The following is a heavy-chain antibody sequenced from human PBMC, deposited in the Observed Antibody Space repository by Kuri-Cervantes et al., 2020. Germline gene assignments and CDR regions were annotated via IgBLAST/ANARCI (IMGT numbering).Heavy chain of an antibody. J-gene: IGHJ4*02. CDR1: GFTFSDYY. D-gene: IGHD6-6*01. V-gene: IGHV3-11*04. CDR2: ISSRGTTI. CDR3: ARDRPADY. Sequence: GESLKISCAASGFTFSDYYMSWLRQAPGKGLEWVSYISSRGTTIYYADSVKGRFTISRDNSKNTLYLQMNSLRAEDTAVYYCARDRPADYWGQGTLVTVSS.